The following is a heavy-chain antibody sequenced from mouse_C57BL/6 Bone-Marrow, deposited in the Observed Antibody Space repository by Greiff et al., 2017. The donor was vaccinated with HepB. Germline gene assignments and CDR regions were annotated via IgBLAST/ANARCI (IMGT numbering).Heavy chain of an antibody. CDR1: GYSITSGYY. Sequence: EVQLQESGPGLVKPSQSLSLTCSVTGYSITSGYYWNWIRQFPGNKLEWMGYISYDGSNNYNPSLKNRVPITRDTSKNQFFLKLNSVTTEDTATYYCARGRLRPGSWFAYWGQGTLVTVSA. D-gene: IGHD2-4*01. V-gene: IGHV3-6*01. CDR3: ARGRLRPGSWFAY. CDR2: ISYDGSN. J-gene: IGHJ3*01.